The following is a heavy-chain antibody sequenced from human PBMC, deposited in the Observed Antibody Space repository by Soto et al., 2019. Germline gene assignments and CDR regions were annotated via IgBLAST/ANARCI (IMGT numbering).Heavy chain of an antibody. CDR1: GYTFIGYY. Sequence: GASLKVSCKPSGYTFIGYYLNWVRQAPGQGLEWMGWVNPHTGGTHYAQKFDGRVTMTRDTSTYTAYMELSGLKFDDTATYFCARVMAYEQQLVPFDYWGQGTLVTVSS. J-gene: IGHJ4*02. CDR2: VNPHTGGT. V-gene: IGHV1-2*02. CDR3: ARVMAYEQQLVPFDY. D-gene: IGHD6-13*01.